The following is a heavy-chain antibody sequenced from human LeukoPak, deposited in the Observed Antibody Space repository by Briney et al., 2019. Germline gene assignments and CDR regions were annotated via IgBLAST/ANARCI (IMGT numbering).Heavy chain of an antibody. V-gene: IGHV3-53*05. J-gene: IGHJ4*02. CDR2: IYSGGST. Sequence: GSLRLSCAASGFTVSSNYMSWVRQAPGKGLEWVSVIYSGGSTYYADSVKGRFTISRDNSKNTLYLQMNSLRAEDTAVYYCAKFLAVAGTFDYWGQGTLVTVSS. CDR1: GFTVSSNY. CDR3: AKFLAVAGTFDY. D-gene: IGHD6-19*01.